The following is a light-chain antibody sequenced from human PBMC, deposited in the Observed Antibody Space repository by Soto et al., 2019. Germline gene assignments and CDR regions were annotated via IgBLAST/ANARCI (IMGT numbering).Light chain of an antibody. V-gene: IGKV3-20*01. CDR3: RQYGDSPDTDRWT. CDR1: QSVRSSS. J-gene: IGKJ1*01. CDR2: GAS. Sequence: EIVLTQSPGTLSLSPGERASLSCRASQSVRSSSLAWYQQKPGQPPRLLIYGASSRATGIPDRFSGSGSGTDFTLPISSLEPEDFALYFCRQYGDSPDTDRWTFGPGTKVEIK.